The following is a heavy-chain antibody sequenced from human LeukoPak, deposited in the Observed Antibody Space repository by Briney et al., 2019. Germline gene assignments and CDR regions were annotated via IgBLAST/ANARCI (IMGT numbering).Heavy chain of an antibody. D-gene: IGHD4-17*01. CDR3: ASYPHDYGDYGGLDY. V-gene: IGHV4-34*01. CDR1: GGSFSGFY. J-gene: IGHJ4*02. CDR2: INHSGST. Sequence: PSETLSLTCAVYGGSFSGFYCSWLRHPPGKGLEWLGEINHSGSTNYNPALKSRVTISVDTSKNQFSLKLSSVTAADTAGYYCASYPHDYGDYGGLDYWGQGTLVTASS.